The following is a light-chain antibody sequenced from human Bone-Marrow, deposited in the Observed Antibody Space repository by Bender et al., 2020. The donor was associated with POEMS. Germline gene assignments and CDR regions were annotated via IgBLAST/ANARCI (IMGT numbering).Light chain of an antibody. Sequence: QSALTQPRSVSGSPGQSVTISCTGSSSDVGGYEYVSWYQQHPGKAPKVIIYDVSKRLSGVPDRFSASKSGNTASLTIAGLLAEDEADYYCCSYAGTYSFVFGTGTKVTVL. CDR3: CSYAGTYSFV. CDR1: SSDVGGYEY. CDR2: DVS. V-gene: IGLV2-11*01. J-gene: IGLJ1*01.